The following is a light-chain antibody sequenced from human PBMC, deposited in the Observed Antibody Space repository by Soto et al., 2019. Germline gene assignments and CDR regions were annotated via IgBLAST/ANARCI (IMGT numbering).Light chain of an antibody. CDR3: QQYGSSPFT. V-gene: IGKV3-20*01. CDR1: QSVSSSY. CDR2: GAS. J-gene: IGKJ2*01. Sequence: EIVLTQSPGTLSLSPGEGATLSCRASQSVSSSYLAWYQQKPGQAPRLLIYGASSRATGIPDRISGSGSGPDFTLTISRLEPEDFAVYYCQQYGSSPFTFGQGTKLEIK.